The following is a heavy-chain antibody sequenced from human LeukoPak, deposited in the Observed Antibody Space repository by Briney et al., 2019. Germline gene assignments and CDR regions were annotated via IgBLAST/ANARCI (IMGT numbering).Heavy chain of an antibody. V-gene: IGHV3-30*18. D-gene: IGHD3-3*01. Sequence: GGSLRLSCAASGFTFSSYGMHWVRQALGKGLEWVAVISYDGSNKYYADSVKGRFTISRDNSKNTLYLQMNSLRAEDTAVYYCAKEGSIFGVVIMSLGMDVWGQGTTVTVSS. CDR3: AKEGSIFGVVIMSLGMDV. J-gene: IGHJ6*02. CDR2: ISYDGSNK. CDR1: GFTFSSYG.